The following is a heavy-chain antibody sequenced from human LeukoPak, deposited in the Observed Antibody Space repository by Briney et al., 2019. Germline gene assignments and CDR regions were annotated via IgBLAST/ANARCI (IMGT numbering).Heavy chain of an antibody. V-gene: IGHV4-34*01. D-gene: IGHD5-24*01. CDR1: GGSFSGYY. J-gene: IGHJ4*02. CDR3: ASLRDGYNYLDY. CDR2: INHSGST. Sequence: PSETLSLTCAVYGGSFSGYYWSWIRQPPGKGLEWIGEINHSGSTNYNPSLKSRVTISVDTSKNQFSLKLSSVTAADTAVYYCASLRDGYNYLDYWGQGTLVTVSS.